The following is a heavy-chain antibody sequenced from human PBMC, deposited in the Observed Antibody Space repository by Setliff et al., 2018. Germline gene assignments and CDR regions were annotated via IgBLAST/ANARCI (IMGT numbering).Heavy chain of an antibody. CDR2: ISGGGDST. CDR3: AKDGVGPTFTYFFDY. CDR1: GFTFSGYS. J-gene: IGHJ4*02. D-gene: IGHD1-26*01. Sequence: GGSLRLSCAASGFTFSGYSMNWVRQTPGKGLEWVSTISGGGDSTYYADSVMGRVTISRDNSKNSLFLQMNGLRVDDTAIYYCAKDGVGPTFTYFFDYWGQGSQVTVSS. V-gene: IGHV3-23*01.